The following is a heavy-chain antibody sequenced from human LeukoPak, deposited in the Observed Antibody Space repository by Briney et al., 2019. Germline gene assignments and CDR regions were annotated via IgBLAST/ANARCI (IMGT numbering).Heavy chain of an antibody. V-gene: IGHV3-30*19. CDR1: GFTFSHFG. CDR3: ARDPSTIPYSAYSASNYFDP. J-gene: IGHJ5*02. CDR2: IWSDATNQ. D-gene: IGHD5-12*01. Sequence: GTSLRLSCEASGFTFSHFGMHWVRQAPGKGLEWVAVIWSDATNQYYGDSVKGRFTISRDNSKNTLYLHINSLRLDDTAIYYCARDPSTIPYSAYSASNYFDPLGQGTLVTVSS.